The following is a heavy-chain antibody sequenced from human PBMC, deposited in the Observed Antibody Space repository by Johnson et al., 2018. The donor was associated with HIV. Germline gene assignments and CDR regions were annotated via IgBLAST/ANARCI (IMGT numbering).Heavy chain of an antibody. Sequence: QVQLVESGGGVVQPGRSVRLSCAASGFTFNNYAMHWVRQAPGKGLEWVAVISYDGSYEYYADSVKGRFILSRDNFKNTLYLQMSSLRDEDTAVYYCARDGESQQLPLGDAFDFWGQGTMVTVSS. CDR3: ARDGESQQLPLGDAFDF. CDR1: GFTFNNYA. D-gene: IGHD6-13*01. V-gene: IGHV3-30*04. CDR2: ISYDGSYE. J-gene: IGHJ3*01.